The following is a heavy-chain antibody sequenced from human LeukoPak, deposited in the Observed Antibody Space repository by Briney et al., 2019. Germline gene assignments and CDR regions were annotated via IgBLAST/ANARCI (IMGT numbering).Heavy chain of an antibody. Sequence: ASVKVSCKASGYTFTGYYMHWVRQAPGQGLEWMGWINPNSGGTNYAQKFQGRVTMTRDTSISTAYMEPSRLRSDDTAVYYCARVPRIAAAGEVHFDYWGQGTLVTVSS. CDR2: INPNSGGT. D-gene: IGHD6-13*01. CDR3: ARVPRIAAAGEVHFDY. V-gene: IGHV1-2*02. CDR1: GYTFTGYY. J-gene: IGHJ4*02.